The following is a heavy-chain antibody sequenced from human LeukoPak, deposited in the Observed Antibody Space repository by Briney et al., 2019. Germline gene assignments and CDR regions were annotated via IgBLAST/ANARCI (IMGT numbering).Heavy chain of an antibody. CDR2: ISAYNGNT. D-gene: IGHD2-2*01. CDR3: ARHIVVVPAATGSRNYYYYGMDV. CDR1: GYTFTSYG. Sequence: ASVKVSCKASGYTFTSYGISWVRQAPGQGLEWMGRISAYNGNTNYAQKLQGRVTMTTDTSTSTAYMELRSLRSDDTAVYYCARHIVVVPAATGSRNYYYYGMDVWGQGTTVTVSS. J-gene: IGHJ6*02. V-gene: IGHV1-18*01.